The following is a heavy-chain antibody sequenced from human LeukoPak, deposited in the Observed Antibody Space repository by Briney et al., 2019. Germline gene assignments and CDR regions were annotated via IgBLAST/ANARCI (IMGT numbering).Heavy chain of an antibody. D-gene: IGHD5-18*01. Sequence: ASVKVSCKASGYTFTGYYMHWVRQAPGQGLEWMGWINPNSGGTNYAQKFQGRVTMTRDTSISTAYMELSRLRSDDTAVYYCARAFLRHSSINWFDPWGQGTLVTVSS. CDR1: GYTFTGYY. J-gene: IGHJ5*02. V-gene: IGHV1-2*02. CDR3: ARAFLRHSSINWFDP. CDR2: INPNSGGT.